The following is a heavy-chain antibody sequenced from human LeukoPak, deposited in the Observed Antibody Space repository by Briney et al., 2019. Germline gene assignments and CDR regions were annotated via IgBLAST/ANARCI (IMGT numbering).Heavy chain of an antibody. CDR3: ARCRDGYNYDY. J-gene: IGHJ4*02. Sequence: PGGSLRLSCAPSGFTFSSYAMHWVRQAPGKGLEYVSAISSNGGSTYYANSVKGRFTISRDNSKNTLYLQMGSLRAEDMAVYYCARCRDGYNYDYWGQGTLVTVSS. D-gene: IGHD5-24*01. CDR2: ISSNGGST. V-gene: IGHV3-64*01. CDR1: GFTFSSYA.